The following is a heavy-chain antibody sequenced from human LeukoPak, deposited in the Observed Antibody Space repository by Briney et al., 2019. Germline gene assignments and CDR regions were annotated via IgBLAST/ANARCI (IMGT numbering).Heavy chain of an antibody. Sequence: GGSLRLSCAASGFTFDDYAMHWVRQDPGKGLEWVSGISWNSGSIGYADSVKGRFTISRDNAKNSLYLQMNSLRAEDMALYYCAKDMGCSSTSCYNDAFDIWGQGTMVTVSS. CDR1: GFTFDDYA. CDR2: ISWNSGSI. CDR3: AKDMGCSSTSCYNDAFDI. V-gene: IGHV3-9*03. D-gene: IGHD2-2*01. J-gene: IGHJ3*02.